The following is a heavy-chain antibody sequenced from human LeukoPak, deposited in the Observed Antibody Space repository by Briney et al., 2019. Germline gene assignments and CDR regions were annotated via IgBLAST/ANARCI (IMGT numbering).Heavy chain of an antibody. Sequence: ASVMVSCKASGGTFSSYAISWVRQAPGQGLEWMGGIIPIFGTANYAQKFQGRVTITADESTSTAYMELSSLRSEDTAVYYYARDSEPSVVVPALYYYGMDVWRQGTTVTVSS. V-gene: IGHV1-69*13. CDR2: IIPIFGTA. CDR1: GGTFSSYA. D-gene: IGHD2-2*01. CDR3: ARDSEPSVVVPALYYYGMDV. J-gene: IGHJ6*02.